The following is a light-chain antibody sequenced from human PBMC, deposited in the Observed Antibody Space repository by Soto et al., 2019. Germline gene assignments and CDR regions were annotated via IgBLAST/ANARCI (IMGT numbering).Light chain of an antibody. CDR3: QQYGNSPLVT. Sequence: EIVLTQSPGTLSLSPGERATLSCRASQSVSSSYLAWYQQKPGQAPRLLIYGASSRPTGIPDRFSGSGSGTEFTITVTRLEPEDFTVYYCQQYGNSPLVTFGQGTRLEIK. CDR2: GAS. CDR1: QSVSSSY. J-gene: IGKJ5*01. V-gene: IGKV3-20*01.